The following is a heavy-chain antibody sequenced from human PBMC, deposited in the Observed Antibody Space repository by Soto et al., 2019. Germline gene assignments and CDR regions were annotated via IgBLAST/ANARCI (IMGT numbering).Heavy chain of an antibody. CDR3: AAAPGYYDSSGLDY. V-gene: IGHV3-11*01. J-gene: IGHJ4*02. CDR1: GFTFSDYY. D-gene: IGHD3-22*01. CDR2: ISSSGSTI. Sequence: GGSLRLSCAASGFTFSDYYMSWIHQAPGKGLEWVSYISSSGSTIYYADSVKGRFTISRDNAKNSLYLQMNSLRAEDTAVYYCAAAPGYYDSSGLDYWGQGTLVTVSS.